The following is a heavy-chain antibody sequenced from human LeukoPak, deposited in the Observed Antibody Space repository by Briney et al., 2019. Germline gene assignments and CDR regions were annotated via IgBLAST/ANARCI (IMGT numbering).Heavy chain of an antibody. D-gene: IGHD5-24*01. Sequence: SETLSLTCSVSGASIGSFYWSWIRQTPGKGLEWIGYVYDGGKTYYNPSLKGRVTISVDTSNNQFSLKLRSVTAADTAVYYCARGGPRTDDYNFDYWGQGTRVSVSS. CDR2: VYDGGKT. J-gene: IGHJ4*02. CDR3: ARGGPRTDDYNFDY. V-gene: IGHV4-59*01. CDR1: GASIGSFY.